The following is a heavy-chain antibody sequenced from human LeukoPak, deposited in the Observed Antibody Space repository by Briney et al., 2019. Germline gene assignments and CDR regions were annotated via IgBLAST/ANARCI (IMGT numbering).Heavy chain of an antibody. J-gene: IGHJ3*02. V-gene: IGHV1-69*05. D-gene: IGHD6-13*01. Sequence: SVKVSCKASGYTFTSYGISWVRQAPGQGLEWMGGIIPIFGTANYAQKFQGRVTITTDESTSTAYMELSSLRSEDTAVYYCASWVAKDQRPGIAAAGLEWAFDIWGQGTMVTVSS. CDR2: IIPIFGTA. CDR1: GYTFTSYG. CDR3: ASWVAKDQRPGIAAAGLEWAFDI.